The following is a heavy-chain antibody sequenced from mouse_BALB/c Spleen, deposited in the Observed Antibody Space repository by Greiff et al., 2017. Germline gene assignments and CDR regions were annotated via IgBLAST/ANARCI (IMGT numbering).Heavy chain of an antibody. J-gene: IGHJ1*01. CDR3: ARFLTGTWYFDV. CDR1: GYTFTDYA. Sequence: VQRVESGAELVRPGVSVKISCKGSGYTFTDYAMHWVKQCHAKSLEWIGVISTYYGDASYNQKFKGKATMTVDKSSSTAYMELARLTSEDSAIYYCARFLTGTWYFDVWGAGTTVTVSS. CDR2: ISTYYGDA. D-gene: IGHD4-1*01. V-gene: IGHV1S137*01.